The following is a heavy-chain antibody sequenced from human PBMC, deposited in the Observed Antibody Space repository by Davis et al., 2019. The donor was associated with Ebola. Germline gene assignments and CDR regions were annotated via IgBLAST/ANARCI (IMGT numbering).Heavy chain of an antibody. Sequence: SLKTPCASSGFNFSSFTMNWVRQAPGNGLEWISHIRGKRDYITYADSVKGRFTISRDNAKDSLYLQLNSLRDDDTAMYYCVRDLDWAFDYWGQGTLVTVSS. CDR1: GFNFSSFT. D-gene: IGHD3-9*01. CDR2: IRGKRDYI. V-gene: IGHV3-48*02. J-gene: IGHJ4*02. CDR3: VRDLDWAFDY.